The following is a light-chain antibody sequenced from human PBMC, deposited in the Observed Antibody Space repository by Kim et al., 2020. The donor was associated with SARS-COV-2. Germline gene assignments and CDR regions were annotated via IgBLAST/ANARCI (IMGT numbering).Light chain of an antibody. CDR3: QQYNNWPRT. V-gene: IGKV3-15*01. CDR1: QGVNSD. J-gene: IGKJ1*01. Sequence: EIVMTQSPVTLFVSPGERATLSCRASQGVNSDVAWYQQKPGQAPRVLIYGASTRATGIPARFSGSGYGTEFTLTISSLQSEDFAVYYCQQYNNWPRTFGQGTKVDIK. CDR2: GAS.